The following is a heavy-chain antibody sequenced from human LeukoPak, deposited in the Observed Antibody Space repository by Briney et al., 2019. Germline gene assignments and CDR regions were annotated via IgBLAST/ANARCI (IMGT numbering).Heavy chain of an antibody. CDR3: ARSSGLVRGVITVLFDY. CDR2: IYHSGST. V-gene: IGHV4-38-2*02. CDR1: GYSISSGYY. Sequence: SEALSLTCTVSGYSISSGYYWGWIRQPPGKGLEWIGSIYHSGSTYYNPSLKSRVTISVDTSKNQFSLKLSSVTAADTAVYYCARSSGLVRGVITVLFDYWGQGTLVTVSS. J-gene: IGHJ4*02. D-gene: IGHD3-10*01.